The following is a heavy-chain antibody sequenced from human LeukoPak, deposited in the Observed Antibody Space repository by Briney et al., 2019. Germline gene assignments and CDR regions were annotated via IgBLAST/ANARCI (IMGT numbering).Heavy chain of an antibody. Sequence: SETLSLTCTVSGYSISSGYYWGWIRQPPGKGLEWIGSIYHSGSTYYNPSLKSRVTISVDTSKNQFSLKLSSVTAADTAVYYCACCIAARTDAFDIWGQGTMVTVSS. CDR3: ACCIAARTDAFDI. CDR2: IYHSGST. V-gene: IGHV4-38-2*02. CDR1: GYSISSGYY. J-gene: IGHJ3*02. D-gene: IGHD6-6*01.